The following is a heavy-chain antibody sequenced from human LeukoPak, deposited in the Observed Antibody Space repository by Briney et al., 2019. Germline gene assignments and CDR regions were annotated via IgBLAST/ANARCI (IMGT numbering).Heavy chain of an antibody. V-gene: IGHV3-48*03. CDR1: GFTFSSYE. CDR2: ISSSGSTI. J-gene: IGHJ4*02. CDR3: ARDPYCSGGRCFPPGFDY. D-gene: IGHD2-15*01. Sequence: GGSLRLSCAAPGFTFSSYEMNWVRQAPGKGLEWVSYISSSGSTIYYADSVKGRFTIPRDNAKNSLYLQMNSLRAEDTAVYYCARDPYCSGGRCFPPGFDYWGQGTLVTVSS.